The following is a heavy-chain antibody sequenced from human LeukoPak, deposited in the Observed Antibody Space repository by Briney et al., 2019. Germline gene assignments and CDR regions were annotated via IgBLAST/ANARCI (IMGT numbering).Heavy chain of an antibody. CDR3: ARTLFTMIVVGRDAFDI. CDR1: GGSISSGGYY. V-gene: IGHV4-31*03. J-gene: IGHJ3*02. Sequence: SETLSLTCTVSGGSISSGGYYWSWIRQHPGKGLEWIGYIYYSGSTYYNPSLKSRVTISVDTSKNQFSLKLSSVTAADTAVYYCARTLFTMIVVGRDAFDIWGRGTMVTVSS. D-gene: IGHD3-22*01. CDR2: IYYSGST.